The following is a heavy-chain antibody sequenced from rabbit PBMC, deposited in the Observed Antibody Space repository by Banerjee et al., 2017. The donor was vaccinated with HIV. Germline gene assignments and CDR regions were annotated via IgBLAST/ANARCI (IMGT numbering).Heavy chain of an antibody. Sequence: QEQLEESGGGLVKPEGSLTLTCTASGFDLSSNYHMCWVRQAPGKGLEWIACINSSSGSTVYASWAKGPFTISKTSSTTVTLHMTGLTAADTATYFCARGRAGNAYAFNLWGPGTLVTVS. CDR3: ARGRAGNAYAFNL. CDR1: GFDLSSNYH. CDR2: INSSSGST. D-gene: IGHD6-1*01. V-gene: IGHV1S45*01. J-gene: IGHJ4*01.